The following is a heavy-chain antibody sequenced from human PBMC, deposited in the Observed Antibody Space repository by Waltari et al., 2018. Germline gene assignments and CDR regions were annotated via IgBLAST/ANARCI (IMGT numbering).Heavy chain of an antibody. Sequence: EVQLVESGGGLVQPGGSLRLSCAASGFTFNTYTMNWVRQAPGKGLELVSFISSTSITIYYADSVMGRFTISRDNAKNSLYLQMNSLRVEDTAIYDCARDPALYGDQFDYWGQGTLVTVST. J-gene: IGHJ4*02. CDR3: ARDPALYGDQFDY. CDR2: ISSTSITI. V-gene: IGHV3-48*04. CDR1: GFTFNTYT. D-gene: IGHD4-17*01.